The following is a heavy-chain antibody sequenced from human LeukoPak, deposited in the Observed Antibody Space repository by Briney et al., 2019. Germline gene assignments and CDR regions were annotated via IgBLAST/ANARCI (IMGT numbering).Heavy chain of an antibody. Sequence: PGGSLRLSCAASGFTFSDYYMSWIRQAPGKGLEWVSYISSSGSTIYYADSVKGRFTISRDNAKNSLYLQMNSLRAEDTAVYYCARSTMIVDPIYYYYGMDVWGQGTTVTVSS. V-gene: IGHV3-11*01. CDR2: ISSSGSTI. CDR1: GFTFSDYY. J-gene: IGHJ6*02. D-gene: IGHD3-22*01. CDR3: ARSTMIVDPIYYYYGMDV.